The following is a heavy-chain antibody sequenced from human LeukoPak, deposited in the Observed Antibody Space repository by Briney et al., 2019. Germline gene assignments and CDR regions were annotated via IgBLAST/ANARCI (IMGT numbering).Heavy chain of an antibody. Sequence: GASVKVSCKASGYTFTSYGISWVRQAPGQGLEWMGWINPNSGGTNYAQKFQGRVTITRDTSISTAYMELSRLRSDDTAVYYCARDYRGSDAFDIWGQGTMVTVSS. J-gene: IGHJ3*02. D-gene: IGHD3-10*01. V-gene: IGHV1-2*02. CDR2: INPNSGGT. CDR1: GYTFTSYG. CDR3: ARDYRGSDAFDI.